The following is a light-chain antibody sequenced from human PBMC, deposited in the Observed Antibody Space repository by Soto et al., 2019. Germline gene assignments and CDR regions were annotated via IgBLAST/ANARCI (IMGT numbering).Light chain of an antibody. V-gene: IGKV3-15*01. CDR3: QQYNNWPLT. CDR1: QSVSSN. CDR2: DTS. J-gene: IGKJ2*01. Sequence: EIVMTQSPGTLSVSPGESATLSFRASQSVSSNLAWYQQKPGQAPRLLIYDTSTRATGVPARFSGSGSGTEFTLTISSLQSEDFAVYYCQQYNNWPLTFGQGTKLEIK.